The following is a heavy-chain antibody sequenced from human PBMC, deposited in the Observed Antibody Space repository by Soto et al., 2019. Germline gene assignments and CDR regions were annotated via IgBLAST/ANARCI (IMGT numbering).Heavy chain of an antibody. Sequence: QVQLVQSGAEVKKPGSSVKVSCKASGGTFSSYTISWVRQAPGQGLEWMGRIIPILGIANYAQKFQGRVTITADKSTSTAYMELSSLRSEDTAVYYCARVDTAMVSPEMDYWGQGTLVTVSS. D-gene: IGHD5-18*01. CDR3: ARVDTAMVSPEMDY. V-gene: IGHV1-69*02. J-gene: IGHJ4*02. CDR1: GGTFSSYT. CDR2: IIPILGIA.